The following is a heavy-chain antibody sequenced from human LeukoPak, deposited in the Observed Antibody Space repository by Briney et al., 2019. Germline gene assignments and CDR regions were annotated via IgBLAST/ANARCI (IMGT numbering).Heavy chain of an antibody. CDR3: ATHSSGYDSGNDAFDI. CDR1: GGSIRSYY. V-gene: IGHV4-59*08. J-gene: IGHJ3*02. D-gene: IGHD3-22*01. CDR2: IYYTGST. Sequence: PSETLSLTCTVSGGSIRSYYWSWVRQPPGKGLEYIGHIYYTGSTDYNPSLKSRVTMSVDTSKNRFSLKLSSVTAADTAVYYCATHSSGYDSGNDAFDIWGQGTMVTVSS.